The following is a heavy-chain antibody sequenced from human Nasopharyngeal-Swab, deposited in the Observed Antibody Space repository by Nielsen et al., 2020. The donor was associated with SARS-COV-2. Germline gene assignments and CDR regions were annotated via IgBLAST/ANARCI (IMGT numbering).Heavy chain of an antibody. CDR2: INPGGGSA. CDR3: ARGGDPREVVAATDCFDP. Sequence: WVRQAPGQGLEWMGIINPGGGSARYSQNFQGRVTMTRDTSTNTVYMELYSLTSEDTAVYYCARGGDPREVVAATDCFDPWGKGTLV. V-gene: IGHV1-46*01. J-gene: IGHJ5*02. D-gene: IGHD2-15*01.